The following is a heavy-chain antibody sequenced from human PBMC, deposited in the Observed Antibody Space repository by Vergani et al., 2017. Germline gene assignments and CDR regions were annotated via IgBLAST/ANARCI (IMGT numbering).Heavy chain of an antibody. CDR3: AGLYGDDGFSPF. Sequence: EVNLLESGGGLVQSGGSLRLSCAASGLTFSNSAVSGVRQVPGRGRAWVSSISGPGLSTYYADSVKGRFSISRDNSKNTGFLQMHSLRAEDTAIYYCAGLYGDDGFSPFWGQGTLVTVSS. CDR1: GLTFSNSA. D-gene: IGHD2-21*01. V-gene: IGHV3-23*01. CDR2: ISGPGLST. J-gene: IGHJ4*02.